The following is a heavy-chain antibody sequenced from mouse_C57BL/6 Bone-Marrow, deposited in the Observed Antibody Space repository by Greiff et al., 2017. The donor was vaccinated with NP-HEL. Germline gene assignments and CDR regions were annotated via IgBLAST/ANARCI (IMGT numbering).Heavy chain of an antibody. Sequence: QVQLQQPGAELVMPGASVKLSCKASGYTFTSYWMHWVKQRPGQGLEWIGEIDPSDSYTNYNQKFKGKSTLTVDKSSSQAYMQLSSLTSEDSAVYYCASGGYYFDYWGQGTTLTVSS. CDR2: IDPSDSYT. V-gene: IGHV1-69*01. J-gene: IGHJ2*01. CDR1: GYTFTSYW. CDR3: ASGGYYFDY.